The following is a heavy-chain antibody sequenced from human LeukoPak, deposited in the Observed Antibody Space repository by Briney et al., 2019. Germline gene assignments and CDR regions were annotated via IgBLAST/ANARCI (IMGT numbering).Heavy chain of an antibody. V-gene: IGHV3-53*01. CDR2: IYSGGST. CDR3: ARARLRFYQYDY. CDR1: GFTVSSNY. D-gene: IGHD3-3*01. J-gene: IGHJ4*02. Sequence: GGSLRLSCAASGFTVSSNYMSWVRQAPGKGLEWVSVIYSGGSTYYADSVKGRFTISRDNSKNTLYLQMNSLRAEDTAVYYCARARLRFYQYDYWGQGTLVTVSS.